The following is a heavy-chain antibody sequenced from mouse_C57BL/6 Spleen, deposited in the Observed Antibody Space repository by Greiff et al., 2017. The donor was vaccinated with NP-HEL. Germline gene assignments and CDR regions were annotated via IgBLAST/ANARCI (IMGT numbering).Heavy chain of an antibody. CDR1: GYAFTNYL. J-gene: IGHJ1*03. CDR2: INPGSGGT. Sequence: LEESGAELVRPGTSVKVSCKASGYAFTNYLIEWVKQRPGQGLEWIGVINPGSGGTNYNEKVKGKATLTVDKSSSTAYMQLSSLTSESSSVYFCARASYARRFLYFDVWRTRTTVTVSS. CDR3: ARASYARRFLYFDV. V-gene: IGHV1-54*01. D-gene: IGHD1-1*01.